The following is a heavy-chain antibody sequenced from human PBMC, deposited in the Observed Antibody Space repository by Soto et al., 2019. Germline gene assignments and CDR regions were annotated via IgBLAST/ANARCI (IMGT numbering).Heavy chain of an antibody. J-gene: IGHJ4*02. D-gene: IGHD3-3*01. CDR3: ARWSYLDY. V-gene: IGHV3-23*01. CDR1: GFSFGSYA. CDR2: ISGSDGKT. Sequence: GGSLRLSCAASGFSFGSYALSWVRQAPGKGLEWVSTISGSDGKTFYADAVKGRFSISRDTSQNTLYLQMNSLRADDTAIYYCARWSYLDYWGQGTRVTVSS.